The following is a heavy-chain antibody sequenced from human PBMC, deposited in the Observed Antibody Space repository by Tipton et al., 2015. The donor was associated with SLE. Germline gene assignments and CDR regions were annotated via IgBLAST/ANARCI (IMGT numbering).Heavy chain of an antibody. Sequence: SLRLSCAASGFTFDDYAMHWVRQAPGKGLEWVSLISWDGGSTYYADSVKGRFTISGDNSKNSLYLQMNSLRAEDTAVYYCAKQPGYSSSWFDYWGQGTLVTVSS. CDR2: ISWDGGST. CDR1: GFTFDDYA. J-gene: IGHJ4*02. CDR3: AKQPGYSSSWFDY. D-gene: IGHD6-13*01. V-gene: IGHV3-43D*04.